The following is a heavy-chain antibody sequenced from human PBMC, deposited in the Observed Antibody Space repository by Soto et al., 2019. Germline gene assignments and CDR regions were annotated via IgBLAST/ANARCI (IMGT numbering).Heavy chain of an antibody. J-gene: IGHJ4*02. CDR2: ISYDGNKT. V-gene: IGHV3-30*18. D-gene: IGHD6-19*01. CDR3: AKDRGPRRQWLIGPFDY. CDR1: GFTFSIYA. Sequence: QVQLVESGGGVVQPGRSLRVSCAASGFTFSIYAMHWVRQAPGTGLEWVAVISYDGNKTYYADSVKGRFTISRDNSKNTVYMQMNSLRDEDTAVYYCAKDRGPRRQWLIGPFDYWGQGTLVTVSP.